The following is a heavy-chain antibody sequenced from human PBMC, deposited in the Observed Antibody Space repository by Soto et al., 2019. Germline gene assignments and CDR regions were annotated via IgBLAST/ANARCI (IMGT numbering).Heavy chain of an antibody. Sequence: PSETLSLTCTVSGGSISSYYWSWIRQPPGKGLEWIGYIYYSGSTNYNPSLKSRVTISVDTSKNQFSLKLSSVTAADTAVYYCARDIRIAAAGSEFYYYGMDVWGQGTTVTSP. D-gene: IGHD6-13*01. CDR2: IYYSGST. V-gene: IGHV4-59*01. J-gene: IGHJ6*02. CDR1: GGSISSYY. CDR3: ARDIRIAAAGSEFYYYGMDV.